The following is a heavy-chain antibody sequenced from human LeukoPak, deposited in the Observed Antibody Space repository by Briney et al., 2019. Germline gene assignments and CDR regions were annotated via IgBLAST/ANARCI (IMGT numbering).Heavy chain of an antibody. CDR1: AYSFTSYW. CDR3: ARHSMVRGYWFDP. J-gene: IGHJ5*02. CDR2: IYPGDSDT. Sequence: GASLQISSRGSAYSFTSYWNCYVRWMPGTGLEWMGIIYPGDSDTRYSPSFQGQVTISADKSISTAYLQWSSLKASDTAMYYCARHSMVRGYWFDPWGQGTLVTVSS. D-gene: IGHD3-10*01. V-gene: IGHV5-51*01.